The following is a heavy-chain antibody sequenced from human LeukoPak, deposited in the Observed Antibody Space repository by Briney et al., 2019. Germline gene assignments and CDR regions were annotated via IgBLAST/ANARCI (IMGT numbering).Heavy chain of an antibody. CDR1: GGTFISYA. Sequence: ASVKASCKASGGTFISYAISWVRQAPGQGLEWMGGIIPIFGTANYAQKFQGRVTITADESTSTAYMELSSLRSEDTAVYYCARNPDYYDSNYFDYWGQGTLVTVSS. V-gene: IGHV1-69*13. J-gene: IGHJ4*02. D-gene: IGHD3-22*01. CDR3: ARNPDYYDSNYFDY. CDR2: IIPIFGTA.